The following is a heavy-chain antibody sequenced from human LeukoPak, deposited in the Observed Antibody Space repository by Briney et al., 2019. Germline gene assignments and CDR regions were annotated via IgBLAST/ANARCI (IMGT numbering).Heavy chain of an antibody. J-gene: IGHJ1*01. V-gene: IGHV3-7*01. D-gene: IGHD2-2*01. CDR3: AGSQHRTRDFQH. CDR1: GFTFSSYS. Sequence: GGSLSLSCAPSGFTFSSYSMSWVRLARGEGLECVANIKQDGNEKYYVGCVKGRFTISRDNKKNSLYLQMNGLRVDDTALYYCAGSQHRTRDFQHWGQGTLVTVSS. CDR2: IKQDGNEK.